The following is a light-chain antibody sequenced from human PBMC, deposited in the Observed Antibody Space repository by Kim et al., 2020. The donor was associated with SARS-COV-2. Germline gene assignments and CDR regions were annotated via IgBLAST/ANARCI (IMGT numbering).Light chain of an antibody. CDR3: QQRSNWPPYT. Sequence: LAPAERAPPSCSASQSVSSYFAWYQQKPGQPPRLLIYDASTRATVIPARFSGSGSGTDFTLTISSLEPEDFAVYYCQQRSNWPPYTFGQGTKLEI. J-gene: IGKJ2*01. V-gene: IGKV3-11*01. CDR2: DAS. CDR1: QSVSSY.